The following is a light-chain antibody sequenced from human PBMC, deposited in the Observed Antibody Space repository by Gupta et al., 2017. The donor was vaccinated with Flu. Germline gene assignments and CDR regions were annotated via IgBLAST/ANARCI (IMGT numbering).Light chain of an antibody. Sequence: DIQLTQSPSSMTASVADRVTLTFRATHNIDTWLAWYQQKPGKPPKLILCGASRVEGGVPPKFSGIDSATELTLTVPRRQIEDIITSYSQLNNSFPRTFGQGTRLEIK. CDR3: QLNNSFPRT. J-gene: IGKJ5*01. CDR2: GAS. CDR1: HNIDTW. V-gene: IGKV1-12*01.